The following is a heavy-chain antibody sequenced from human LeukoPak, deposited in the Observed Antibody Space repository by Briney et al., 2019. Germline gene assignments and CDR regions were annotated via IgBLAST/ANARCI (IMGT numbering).Heavy chain of an antibody. CDR1: GGPFGVYY. J-gene: IGHJ4*02. V-gene: IGHV4-34*01. CDR2: INHSGST. CDR3: AGPGAGDLDY. D-gene: IGHD3-10*01. Sequence: PSETLSLTCAFYGGPFGVYYWSWVRQPPGKGLEWIGEINHSGSTNYNPPLKSRVTIAVDTSRNHFSLKLSSVTAADTAVYYWAGPGAGDLDYWGQGTLVTVSS.